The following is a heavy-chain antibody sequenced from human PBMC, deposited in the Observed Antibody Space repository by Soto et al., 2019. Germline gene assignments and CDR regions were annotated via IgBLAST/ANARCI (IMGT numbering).Heavy chain of an antibody. CDR2: IYHSGST. D-gene: IGHD3-10*01. Sequence: PSETLSLTCAVSVYSISSGYYWGWIRQPPGEGLEWIGSIYHSGSTYYNPALKSRVTISVDTSKNQFSLKLSSVTAADTAVYYCARGVLWFGELLYYFDYWGQGTLVTSPQ. CDR3: ARGVLWFGELLYYFDY. CDR1: VYSISSGYY. J-gene: IGHJ4*02. V-gene: IGHV4-38-2*01.